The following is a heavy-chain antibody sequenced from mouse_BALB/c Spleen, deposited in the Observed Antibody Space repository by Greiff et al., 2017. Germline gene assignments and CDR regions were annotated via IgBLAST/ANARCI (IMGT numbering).Heavy chain of an antibody. Sequence: VHVKQSGPELVKPGASVKISCKASGYSFTGYFMNWVMQSHGKSLEWIGRINPYNGDTFYNQKFKGKATLTVDKSSSTAHMELRSLASEDSAVYYCARHGSSPSYAMDYWGQGTSVTVSS. D-gene: IGHD1-1*01. CDR3: ARHGSSPSYAMDY. V-gene: IGHV1-20*02. CDR1: GYSFTGYF. J-gene: IGHJ4*01. CDR2: INPYNGDT.